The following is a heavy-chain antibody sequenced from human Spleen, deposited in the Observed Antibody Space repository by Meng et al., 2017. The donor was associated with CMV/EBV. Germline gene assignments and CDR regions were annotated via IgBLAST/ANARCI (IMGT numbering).Heavy chain of an antibody. CDR2: IKHDGSEK. CDR3: ARYADYDFWRGSYYYGMDV. V-gene: IGHV3-7*01. J-gene: IGHJ6*02. D-gene: IGHD3-3*01. CDR1: GFTFSSYW. Sequence: GESLKISCAASGFTFSSYWMSWVRQAPGKGLEWVANIKHDGSEKYYVESVKGRFTISRDNAGNSLYLQVNSLRAEDTAVYYCARYADYDFWRGSYYYGMDVWGQGTTVTVSS.